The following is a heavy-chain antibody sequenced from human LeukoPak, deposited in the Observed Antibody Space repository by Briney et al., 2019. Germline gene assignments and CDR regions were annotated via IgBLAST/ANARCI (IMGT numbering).Heavy chain of an antibody. Sequence: GGSLRLSCAATGFTFSDYYMSWIRQAPGRGLEWVSYISSSASTIYYADPVKGRFTISRDNAKNSLYLQMNSLRAEDTAVYYCASSLGNFDYWGQGTLVTVSS. D-gene: IGHD7-27*01. CDR3: ASSLGNFDY. V-gene: IGHV3-11*04. J-gene: IGHJ4*02. CDR1: GFTFSDYY. CDR2: ISSSASTI.